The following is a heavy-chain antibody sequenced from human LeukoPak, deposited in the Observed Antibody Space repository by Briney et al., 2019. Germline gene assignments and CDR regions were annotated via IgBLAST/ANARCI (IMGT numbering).Heavy chain of an antibody. CDR2: ISDSGGST. D-gene: IGHD3-10*01. CDR1: GFTFSDYA. CDR3: ARYGSGSYHFDY. J-gene: IGHJ4*02. V-gene: IGHV3-23*01. Sequence: GGSLRLSCVASGFTFSDYAMSWVRQAPGKGLEWVSGISDSGGSTYYADSVKGRCTISRDNSKNTVSLQMNNLRAEDTAVYFCARYGSGSYHFDYWGQGTLVTVSS.